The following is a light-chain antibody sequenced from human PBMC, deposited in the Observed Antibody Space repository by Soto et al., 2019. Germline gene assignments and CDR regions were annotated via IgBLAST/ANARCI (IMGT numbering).Light chain of an antibody. CDR3: SSYTSSSTYV. CDR2: DVS. V-gene: IGLV2-14*01. J-gene: IGLJ1*01. CDR1: SSDVGGYNY. Sequence: QSVLTQPASVSGSPGQSITISCTGTSSDVGGYNYVSWYQQHPGKAPKLMIYDVSNRPSGVSNRFSGSKSGNTASLTISGLQAEDEAEYSCSSYTSSSTYVFRTGTKVTVL.